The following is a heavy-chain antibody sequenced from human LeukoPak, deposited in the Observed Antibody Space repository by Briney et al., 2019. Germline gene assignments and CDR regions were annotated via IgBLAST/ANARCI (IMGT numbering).Heavy chain of an antibody. Sequence: GSLRLSCAASGFTFSDYYMSWIRQPPGKGLVWIGEINHSGSTNYNPSLKSRVTISVDTSKNQFSLKLSSVTAADTAVYYCARGRRRDYFDYWGQGTLVTVSS. J-gene: IGHJ4*02. CDR2: INHSGST. CDR1: GFTFSDYY. V-gene: IGHV4-34*01. CDR3: ARGRRRDYFDY.